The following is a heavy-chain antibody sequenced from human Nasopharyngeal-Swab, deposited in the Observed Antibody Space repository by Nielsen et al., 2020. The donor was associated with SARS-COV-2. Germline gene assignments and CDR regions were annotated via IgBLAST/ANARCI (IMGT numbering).Heavy chain of an antibody. CDR1: GGTFSSYA. CDR3: ARALTRSITIFGVVIPNWFDP. J-gene: IGHJ5*02. CDR2: MNPNSGNT. V-gene: IGHV1-8*02. D-gene: IGHD3-3*01. Sequence: ASVKVSCKASGGTFSSYAISWVRQATGQGLEWMGWMNPNSGNTGYAQKFQGRVTMTRNTSISTAYMELGSLRSEDTAVYYCARALTRSITIFGVVIPNWFDPWGQGTLVTVSS.